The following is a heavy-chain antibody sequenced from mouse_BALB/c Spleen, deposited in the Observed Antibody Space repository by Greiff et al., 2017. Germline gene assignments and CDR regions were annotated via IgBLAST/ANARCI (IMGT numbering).Heavy chain of an antibody. D-gene: IGHD2-3*01. CDR1: GYTFTDYE. J-gene: IGHJ4*01. V-gene: IGHV1-15*01. CDR3: TRGGDGYNHAMDD. CDR2: IDPETGGT. Sequence: VQLQESGAELVRPGASVTLSCKASGYTFTDYEMHWVKQTPVHGLEWIGAIDPETGGTAYNQKFKGKATLTADKSSSTAYMELRSLTSEDSAVYYCTRGGDGYNHAMDDWGQGTSVTVSS.